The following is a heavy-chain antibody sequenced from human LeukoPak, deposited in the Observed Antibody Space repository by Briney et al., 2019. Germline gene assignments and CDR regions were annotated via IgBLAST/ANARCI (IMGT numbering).Heavy chain of an antibody. CDR2: IYYSGST. Sequence: SETLSLTCTVSGGSISSSSYYWGWIRQPPGKGLEWIGSIYYSGSTYYNPSLKSRVTISVDTSKNQFSLKLSSVTAADTAVYYCARDGSYYYYGMDVWGQGTTVTVSS. D-gene: IGHD2-15*01. J-gene: IGHJ6*02. CDR3: ARDGSYYYYGMDV. V-gene: IGHV4-39*07. CDR1: GGSISSSSYY.